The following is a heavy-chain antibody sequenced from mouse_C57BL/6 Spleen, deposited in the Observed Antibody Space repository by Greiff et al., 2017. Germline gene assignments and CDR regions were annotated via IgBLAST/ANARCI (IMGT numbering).Heavy chain of an antibody. D-gene: IGHD1-1*01. CDR3: ARSLITTVSY. CDR2: IDPSDSET. J-gene: IGHJ2*01. CDR1: GYTFTSYW. Sequence: VQLQQPGAELVRPGSLVKLSCKASGYTFTSYWMHWVKQRPIQGLEWIGNIDPSDSETHYNQKFKDKATLTVDKSSSTAYMQLSSLTSEDSAVYYCARSLITTVSYWGQGTTLTVSS. V-gene: IGHV1-52*01.